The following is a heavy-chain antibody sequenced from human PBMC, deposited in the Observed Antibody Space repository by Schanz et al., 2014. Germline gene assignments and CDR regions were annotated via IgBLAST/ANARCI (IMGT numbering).Heavy chain of an antibody. J-gene: IGHJ4*02. V-gene: IGHV1-2*02. CDR2: INPNSGTT. CDR1: GYTFTGYY. CDR3: ARGGYSSGWYDRDIAHFDY. D-gene: IGHD6-19*01. Sequence: QVQLVQSGAELTKPGASAKVSCKASGYTFTGYYMHWARQAPGQGLEWMGWINPNSGTTNYAQKLQGRITMTTDTSTSTAYMELRSLRSDDTAVYYCARGGYSSGWYDRDIAHFDYWGQGTLVTVSS.